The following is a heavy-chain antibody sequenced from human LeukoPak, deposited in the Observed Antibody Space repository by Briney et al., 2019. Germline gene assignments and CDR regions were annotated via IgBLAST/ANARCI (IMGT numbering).Heavy chain of an antibody. CDR3: ARGFGVVTASSHFDY. CDR2: IYYSGST. V-gene: IGHV4-59*08. Sequence: SETLSLTCTVSGGSISSYYWSWIRQPPGKGLEWIGYIYYSGSTNYNPSLKSRVTISVDTSKNQFSLKLSSVTAADTAVYYCARGFGVVTASSHFDYWGQGTLVTVSS. J-gene: IGHJ4*02. D-gene: IGHD2-21*02. CDR1: GGSISSYY.